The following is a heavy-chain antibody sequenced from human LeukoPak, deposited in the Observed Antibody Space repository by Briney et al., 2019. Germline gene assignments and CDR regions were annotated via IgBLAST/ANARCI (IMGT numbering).Heavy chain of an antibody. CDR2: ISGSGGST. D-gene: IGHD6-13*01. CDR3: ARDYSIYYFDY. J-gene: IGHJ4*02. Sequence: GGSLRLSCAASGFTFSSYAMSWVRQAPGKGLEWVSAISGSGGSTYYADSVKGRFTISRDNAKNSLYLQMNSLRAEDTAVYYCARDYSIYYFDYWGQGTLVTVTS. CDR1: GFTFSSYA. V-gene: IGHV3-23*01.